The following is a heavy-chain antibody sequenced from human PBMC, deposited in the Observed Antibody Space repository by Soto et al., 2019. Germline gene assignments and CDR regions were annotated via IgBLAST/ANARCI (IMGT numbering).Heavy chain of an antibody. Sequence: LVKVSCKTAGGALSSYTISWVRQTPGKGLEWMGRIIPILGIANYAQKFQGRVTITADKSTSTAYMELSSLRSEDTVLYYCSRDRPELTGTGYYFDYWGQGTLVTVSS. CDR2: IIPILGIA. CDR1: GGALSSYT. D-gene: IGHD1-20*01. V-gene: IGHV1-69*04. J-gene: IGHJ4*02. CDR3: SRDRPELTGTGYYFDY.